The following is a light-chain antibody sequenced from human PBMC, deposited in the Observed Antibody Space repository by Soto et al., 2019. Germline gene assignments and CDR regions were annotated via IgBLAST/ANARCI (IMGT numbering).Light chain of an antibody. J-gene: IGKJ1*01. CDR2: EAS. CDR3: QQYDNWLWT. Sequence: EIVMTPSPATLSVSPGERATLSCRASQSVSRNVAWYQQKPGQAPRLLIHEASTRATGISVRFSGSGSGTEFTLSISGLQSEDLAVYYCQQYDNWLWTVGQGTKVEIK. V-gene: IGKV3-15*01. CDR1: QSVSRN.